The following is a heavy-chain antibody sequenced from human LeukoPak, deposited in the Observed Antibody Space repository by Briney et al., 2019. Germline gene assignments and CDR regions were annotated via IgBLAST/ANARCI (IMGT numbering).Heavy chain of an antibody. Sequence: ASVKVSCKASGYTFTGYYMHWVRQAPGQGLEWMGWINPNSGGTNYAQKFQGRVTMTRDTSISTAYMELSRLRSDDTAVYYCARVFEDIVVVVAHSWFDPWGQGTLVTVSS. J-gene: IGHJ5*02. CDR1: GYTFTGYY. CDR2: INPNSGGT. D-gene: IGHD2-15*01. CDR3: ARVFEDIVVVVAHSWFDP. V-gene: IGHV1-2*02.